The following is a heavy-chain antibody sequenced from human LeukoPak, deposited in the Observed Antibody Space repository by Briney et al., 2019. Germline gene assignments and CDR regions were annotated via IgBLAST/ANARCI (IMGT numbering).Heavy chain of an antibody. CDR1: GFTFSSYA. Sequence: GSLRLFCAASGFTFSSYAMSWVRQAPGKGLEWVSAISGSGGSTYYADSVKGRFTISRDNSKNTLYLQMNSLRAEDTAVYYCAKDKIVVVVAATDAFDIWGQGTMVTVSS. V-gene: IGHV3-23*01. CDR3: AKDKIVVVVAATDAFDI. D-gene: IGHD2-15*01. CDR2: ISGSGGST. J-gene: IGHJ3*02.